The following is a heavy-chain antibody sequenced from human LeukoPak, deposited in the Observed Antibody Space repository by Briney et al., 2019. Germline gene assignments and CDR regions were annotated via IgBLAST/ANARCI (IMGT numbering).Heavy chain of an antibody. Sequence: SVKVSCKASGGTFSSYAISWVRQAPGQGLEWMGGIIPIFGTANYAQKFQGRVTITADESTSTAYMELSSLRSEDTAVYYCARVFDYGDYYFDYWGQGTLVTVSS. J-gene: IGHJ4*02. V-gene: IGHV1-69*13. CDR1: GGTFSSYA. D-gene: IGHD4-17*01. CDR3: ARVFDYGDYYFDY. CDR2: IIPIFGTA.